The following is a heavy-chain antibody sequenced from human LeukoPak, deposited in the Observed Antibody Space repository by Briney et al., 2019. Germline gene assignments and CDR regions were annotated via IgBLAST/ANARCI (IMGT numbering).Heavy chain of an antibody. V-gene: IGHV1-8*01. Sequence: ASVKVSCKASGYTFTSYDINWVRQATGQGLEWMGWMNPNSGNTGYAQKFQGRVTMARNTSISTAHMELSSLRSEDTAVYYCARPLATYYYDSSGYPLGYWGQGTLVTVSS. D-gene: IGHD3-22*01. CDR2: MNPNSGNT. CDR3: ARPLATYYYDSSGYPLGY. J-gene: IGHJ4*02. CDR1: GYTFTSYD.